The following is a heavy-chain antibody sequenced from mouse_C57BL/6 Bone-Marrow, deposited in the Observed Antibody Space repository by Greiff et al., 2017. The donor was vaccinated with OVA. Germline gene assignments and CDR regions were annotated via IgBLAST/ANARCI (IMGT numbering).Heavy chain of an antibody. J-gene: IGHJ2*01. CDR1: GYTFTSYG. D-gene: IGHD1-1*01. V-gene: IGHV1-81*01. CDR3: AYYGSFYYFDY. Sequence: QVHVKQSGAELARPGASVKLSCKASGYTFTSYGISWVKQRTGQGLEWIGEIYPRSGNTYYNEKFKGKATLTADKSSSTAYMELRSLTSEDSAVYFCAYYGSFYYFDYWGQGTTLTVSS. CDR2: IYPRSGNT.